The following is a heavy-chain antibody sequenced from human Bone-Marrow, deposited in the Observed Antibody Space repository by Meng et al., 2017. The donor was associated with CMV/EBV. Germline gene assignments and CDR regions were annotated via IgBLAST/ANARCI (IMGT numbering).Heavy chain of an antibody. J-gene: IGHJ6*02. Sequence: GGSLRLSCAASGFTFSSYAIHWVRQAPGKGLEWVAVISYDESNKFYADSVKGRFTISRDNSKNTLYLQMNGLRAEDTAVYYCARGGLWYDFWSGYFSRSSMDVWGQGTTVTVSS. CDR2: ISYDESNK. D-gene: IGHD3-3*01. V-gene: IGHV3-30*04. CDR3: ARGGLWYDFWSGYFSRSSMDV. CDR1: GFTFSSYA.